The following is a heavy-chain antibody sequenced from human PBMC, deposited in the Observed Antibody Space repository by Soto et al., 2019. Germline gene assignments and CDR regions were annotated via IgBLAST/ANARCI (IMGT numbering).Heavy chain of an antibody. CDR3: ARSPYDSWSGYQKAYFDY. CDR2: INHSGST. CDR1: GGSFSGYY. D-gene: IGHD3-3*01. V-gene: IGHV4-34*01. Sequence: LSLTCAVYGGSFSGYYWSWIRQPPGKGLEWIGEINHSGSTNYNPSLKSRVTISVDTSKNQFSLKLSSVTAADTAVYYCARSPYDSWSGYQKAYFDYWGQGTLVTVSS. J-gene: IGHJ4*02.